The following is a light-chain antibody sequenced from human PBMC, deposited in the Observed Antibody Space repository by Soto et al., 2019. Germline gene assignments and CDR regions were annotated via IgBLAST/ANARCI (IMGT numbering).Light chain of an antibody. V-gene: IGKV3-11*01. CDR3: QQRRNCPRT. CDR1: QSIGSA. CDR2: DTS. Sequence: EIVLTQSPATLSLSPGDRATLSCRASQSIGSALLWYQQRPGQTPRLLIYDTSNRATGIRARFSGSGSETDFTLTTRSLEPQDFAVYFCQQRRNCPRTSGQGTKVQI. J-gene: IGKJ2*02.